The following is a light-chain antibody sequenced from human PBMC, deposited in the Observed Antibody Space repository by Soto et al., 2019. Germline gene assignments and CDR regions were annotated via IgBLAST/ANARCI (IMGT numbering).Light chain of an antibody. J-gene: IGLJ1*01. Sequence: QSVLAQPASVSGSPGQSITISCTGTSNDVGHFNYVSWFQQHPGKAPKLLIFDVSNWPSGVSDRFSGSKSDNTASLTISGLQPEDEADYYCTSFTTSNTFVFGSGTKLTVL. CDR1: SNDVGHFNY. V-gene: IGLV2-14*03. CDR3: TSFTTSNTFV. CDR2: DVS.